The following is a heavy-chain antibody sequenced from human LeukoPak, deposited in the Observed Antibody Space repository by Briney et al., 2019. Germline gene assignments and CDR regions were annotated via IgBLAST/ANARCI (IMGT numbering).Heavy chain of an antibody. D-gene: IGHD3-3*01. Sequence: PSETLSLTCTVPGGSISSYYWSWIRQPPGKGLEWIGYIYYSGSTNYNPSLKSRVTISVDTSKNQFSLKLSSVTAADTAVYYCARSSYYDFWSDPEGFDYWGQGTLVTVSS. V-gene: IGHV4-59*01. J-gene: IGHJ4*02. CDR1: GGSISSYY. CDR2: IYYSGST. CDR3: ARSSYYDFWSDPEGFDY.